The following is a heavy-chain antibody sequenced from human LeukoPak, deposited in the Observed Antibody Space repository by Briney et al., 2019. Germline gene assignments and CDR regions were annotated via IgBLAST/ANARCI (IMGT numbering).Heavy chain of an antibody. CDR3: ARDCLDSSSSWYQQGNWFDP. CDR2: IIPILGIA. D-gene: IGHD6-13*01. Sequence: ASVKVSCKASGGTFSSYAISWVRQAPGQGLEWMGRIIPILGIANYAQKFQGRVTITADKSTSTAYMELSSLRSEDTAVYYCARDCLDSSSSWYQQGNWFDPWGQGTLVTVSS. J-gene: IGHJ5*02. V-gene: IGHV1-69*04. CDR1: GGTFSSYA.